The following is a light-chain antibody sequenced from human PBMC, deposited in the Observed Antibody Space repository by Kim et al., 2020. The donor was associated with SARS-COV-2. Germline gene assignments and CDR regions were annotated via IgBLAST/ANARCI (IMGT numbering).Light chain of an antibody. CDR2: KAS. CDR3: QHYNGYPIT. CDR1: QSINSY. V-gene: IGKV1-5*03. J-gene: IGKJ4*01. Sequence: ASVGDRVTITCRASQSINSYLAWYQQKPGTAPKLLVYKASSLESGVPSRFSGSGSGTEFTLTISNLQPDDLATYYCQHYNGYPITFGGGTKVDIK.